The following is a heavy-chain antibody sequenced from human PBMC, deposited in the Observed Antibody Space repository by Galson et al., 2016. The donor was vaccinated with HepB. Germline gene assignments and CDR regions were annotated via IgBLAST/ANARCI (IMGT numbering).Heavy chain of an antibody. CDR3: ARDWLVAVFDY. CDR1: GYTFASYG. V-gene: IGHV1-18*01. Sequence: SVKVSCKASGYTFASYGISWVRQAPGQGLEWMGCISAYNGNTNYAQELQGRVTMTTDTSTSTAYMELRSLRSDDTAVYYCARDWLVAVFDYWGQGTLVTVSS. J-gene: IGHJ4*02. CDR2: ISAYNGNT. D-gene: IGHD6-19*01.